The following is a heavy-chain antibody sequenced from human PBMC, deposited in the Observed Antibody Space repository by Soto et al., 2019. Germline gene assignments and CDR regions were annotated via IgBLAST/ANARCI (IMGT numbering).Heavy chain of an antibody. CDR3: AGEANYYDSSGYYLLKYFPH. CDR2: IYHTGRT. V-gene: IGHV4-30-4*01. J-gene: IGHJ1*01. CDR1: GDSMSRGDYY. Sequence: PSETLSLTCTVSGDSMSRGDYYWSWIRQPPGKGLDWIGFIYHTGRTYYSPSLKGRVDISVDTSKNQFSLKLSSVTAADTAVYYCAGEANYYDSSGYYLLKYFPHWGQRTLVTVSS. D-gene: IGHD3-22*01.